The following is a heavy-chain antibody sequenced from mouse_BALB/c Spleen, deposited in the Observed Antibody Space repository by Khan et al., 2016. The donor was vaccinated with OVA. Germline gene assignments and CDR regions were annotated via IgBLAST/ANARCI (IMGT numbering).Heavy chain of an antibody. CDR1: GYSITSDYA. CDR2: ISYSGST. V-gene: IGHV3-2*02. J-gene: IGHJ3*01. Sequence: EVQLVETGPGLVKPSQSLSLTCTVTGYSITSDYAWNWIRQFPGNKLEWMGYISYSGSTTYNPSLKSRISITRDTSKNQFFLQLNSVTTEDTATYYCARWFTYWGQGTLVTVSA. CDR3: ARWFTY.